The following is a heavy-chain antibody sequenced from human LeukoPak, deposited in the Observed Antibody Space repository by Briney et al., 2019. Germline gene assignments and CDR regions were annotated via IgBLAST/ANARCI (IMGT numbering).Heavy chain of an antibody. CDR1: GYTFTGYY. CDR2: INPNSGGT. V-gene: IGHV1-2*02. J-gene: IGHJ6*02. CDR3: ARVTIFGVEPYYYYGMDV. D-gene: IGHD3-3*01. Sequence: GASVKVSCKASGYTFTGYYMHWVRQAPGQGLEWMGWINPNSGGTNYAQKFQGRVTMTRDTSISTAYMELRSLRSDDTAVYYCARVTIFGVEPYYYYGMDVWGQGTTVTVSS.